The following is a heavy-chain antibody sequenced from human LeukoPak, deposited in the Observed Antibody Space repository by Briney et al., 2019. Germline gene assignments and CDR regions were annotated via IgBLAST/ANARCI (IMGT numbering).Heavy chain of an antibody. CDR2: ISGYNGKK. J-gene: IGHJ4*02. CDR1: GYPFTSYG. CDR3: SRDYFDY. Sequence: ASVKVSCKASGYPFTSYGFSWVRQAPGQGLEWMGWISGYNGKKDYAQKFQGRVTLTTDASTSTAYMEVRSLRSDDTAVYFCSRDYFDYWGQGTPVIVSS. V-gene: IGHV1-18*01.